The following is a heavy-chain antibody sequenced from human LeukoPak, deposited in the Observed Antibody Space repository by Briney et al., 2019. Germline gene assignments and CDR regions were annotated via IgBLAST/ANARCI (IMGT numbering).Heavy chain of an antibody. CDR1: GHTFITYY. CDR2: INPSGGST. D-gene: IGHD3-22*01. CDR3: ARGLGLDYYDSSGSY. Sequence: ASVKVSCKASGHTFITYYIHWVRQAPGQGLEWMGIINPSGGSTSYAQKFQGRVTMTRDTSTSTVYMELSSLRSEDTAVYYCARGLGLDYYDSSGSYWGQGTLVTVSS. V-gene: IGHV1-46*01. J-gene: IGHJ4*02.